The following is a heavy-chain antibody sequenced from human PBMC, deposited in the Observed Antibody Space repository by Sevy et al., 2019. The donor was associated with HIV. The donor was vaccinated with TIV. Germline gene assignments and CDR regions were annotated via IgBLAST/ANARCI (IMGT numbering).Heavy chain of an antibody. CDR2: ITSTSSTI. J-gene: IGHJ6*02. V-gene: IGHV3-48*02. CDR1: GFTFSTYS. Sequence: GGSLRLSCVASGFTFSTYSMNWVRRAPGKGLEWFSFITSTSSTIYYADSVRGRFTISIDNAKNSLYLQMNSLRDEDTAVYFCARDAHSCMDVWGQGTTVTVSS. CDR3: ARDAHSCMDV.